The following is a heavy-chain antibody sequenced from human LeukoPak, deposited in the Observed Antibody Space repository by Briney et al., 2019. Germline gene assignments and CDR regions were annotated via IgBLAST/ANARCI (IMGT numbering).Heavy chain of an antibody. Sequence: VASVKVSCKASGYTFTSYDINWVRQATGQWLEWMGWMNPNSGNTGYAQKFQGRVTITRNTSISTAYMELSSLRSEDTAVYYCARGSTVTNYYYYYMDVWGKGTTVTVSS. CDR1: GYTFTSYD. J-gene: IGHJ6*03. CDR2: MNPNSGNT. D-gene: IGHD4-11*01. CDR3: ARGSTVTNYYYYYMDV. V-gene: IGHV1-8*03.